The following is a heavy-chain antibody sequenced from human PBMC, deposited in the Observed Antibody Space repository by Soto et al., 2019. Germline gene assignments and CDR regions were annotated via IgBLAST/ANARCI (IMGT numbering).Heavy chain of an antibody. J-gene: IGHJ4*02. CDR1: GFTLSDYY. V-gene: IGHV3-11*01. D-gene: IGHD3-16*02. CDR2: ISSSGSTI. CDR3: ARDLHYDYVWGRYRYLDY. Sequence: PGGSLRLSCAASGFTLSDYYMSWIRQAPGKWLEWVSYISSSGSTIYYADSVKGRFTISRDNAKNSLYLQMNSLRAEDTAVYYCARDLHYDYVWGRYRYLDYWRPGXLV.